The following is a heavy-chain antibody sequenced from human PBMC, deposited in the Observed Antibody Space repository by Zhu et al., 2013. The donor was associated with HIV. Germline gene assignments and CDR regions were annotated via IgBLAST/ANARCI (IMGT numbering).Heavy chain of an antibody. CDR1: GGTFSSYA. Sequence: QVQLVQSGAEVKKPGSSVKVSCKASGGTFSSYAINWVRQAPGQGLEWMGGIIPAFGVVNYAQRFQGRITISANKETNTDFLDLRSLTSGDTAIYYCARREKAYDNSGLFDYWGQGTLVTVSS. D-gene: IGHD3-22*01. J-gene: IGHJ4*02. CDR3: ARREKAYDNSGLFDY. V-gene: IGHV1-69*17. CDR2: IIPAFGVV.